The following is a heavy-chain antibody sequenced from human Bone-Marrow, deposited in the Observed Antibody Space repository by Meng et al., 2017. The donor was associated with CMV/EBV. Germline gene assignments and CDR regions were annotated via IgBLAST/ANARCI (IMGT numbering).Heavy chain of an antibody. CDR3: ARTSPLQIAVAGGVYGMDV. J-gene: IGHJ6*02. D-gene: IGHD6-19*01. V-gene: IGHV1-69*05. Sequence: SVKVSCKASGGTFNRYTINWVRQAPGQGLEWMGGIIPIFGTANYAQKFQGRVTITTDESTNTAYMELSSLRSEDTAVYYCARTSPLQIAVAGGVYGMDVWGQGTTVTVSS. CDR1: GGTFNRYT. CDR2: IIPIFGTA.